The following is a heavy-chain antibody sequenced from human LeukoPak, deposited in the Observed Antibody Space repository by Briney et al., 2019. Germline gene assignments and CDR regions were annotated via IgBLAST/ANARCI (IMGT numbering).Heavy chain of an antibody. CDR1: GYTFTSYD. J-gene: IGHJ6*02. CDR3: ARGSGNFGLYYYYGMDV. V-gene: IGHV1-8*01. D-gene: IGHD3-10*01. Sequence: ASVKVSCKASGYTFTSYDINWVRQATGQGLEWMGWMNPNSGNTGCAQKFQGRVTMTRNTSISTAYMELSSLRSEDTAVYYCARGSGNFGLYYYYGMDVWGQGTTVTVSS. CDR2: MNPNSGNT.